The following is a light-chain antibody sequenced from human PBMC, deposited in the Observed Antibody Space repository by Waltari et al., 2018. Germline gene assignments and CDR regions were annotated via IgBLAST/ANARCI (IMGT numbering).Light chain of an antibody. CDR3: QQYDNLPYT. J-gene: IGKJ2*01. V-gene: IGKV1-33*01. CDR2: DAS. Sequence: DIQMTQHPSSLSASVGDRVTITCQDNQEIRNYLNGYQQQPGKAPKLMIYDASNLETGVPSRFSGSESGTDFTFTISNLQPEDIATYYCQQYDNLPYTFGHGTKLEIK. CDR1: QEIRNY.